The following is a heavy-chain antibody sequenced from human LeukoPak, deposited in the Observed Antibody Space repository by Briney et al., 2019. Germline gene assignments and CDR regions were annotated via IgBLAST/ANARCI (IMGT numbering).Heavy chain of an antibody. J-gene: IGHJ4*02. CDR2: ISGSGGST. D-gene: IGHD6-19*01. Sequence: GGSLRLSCAASGFTFSSYGMSWVRQAPGKGLEWVSAISGSGGSTYYADSVKGRFTISRDNSKNTLYLQMNSLRAEDTAVYYCARFGNERAYSSGWYDYWGQGTLVTVSS. CDR3: ARFGNERAYSSGWYDY. V-gene: IGHV3-23*01. CDR1: GFTFSSYG.